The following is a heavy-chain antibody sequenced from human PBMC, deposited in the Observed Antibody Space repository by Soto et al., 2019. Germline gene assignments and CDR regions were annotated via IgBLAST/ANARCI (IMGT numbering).Heavy chain of an antibody. CDR1: GFSFRNFV. CDR3: ARDLRKPSFDY. J-gene: IGHJ4*02. V-gene: IGHV3-33*01. CDR2: IWYDGSNK. Sequence: GGSLRLSCAACGFSFRNFVMHWFRQAPGKGLEGVAVIWYDGSNKYYADSVEGRFTISRDNSKNTLYLQMNGLRAEVTAVSYCARDLRKPSFDYWGQGTLVTVSS.